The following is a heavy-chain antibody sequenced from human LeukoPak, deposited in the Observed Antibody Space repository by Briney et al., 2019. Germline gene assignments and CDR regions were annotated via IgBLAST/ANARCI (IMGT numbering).Heavy chain of an antibody. V-gene: IGHV3-7*03. J-gene: IGHJ1*01. CDR2: IQQDGSDQSGSEK. D-gene: IGHD3/OR15-3a*01. Sequence: GGSLRLSCAASGFIFNHYAMSWVRQAPGKGLECVAKIQQDGSDQSGSEKNYLDSVKGRFTISRDNAKNSLYLEMNSLRAEDTAVYYCAKAPTQGLFFGGRAEYFQHWGQGTLVTVSS. CDR3: AKAPTQGLFFGGRAEYFQH. CDR1: GFIFNHYA.